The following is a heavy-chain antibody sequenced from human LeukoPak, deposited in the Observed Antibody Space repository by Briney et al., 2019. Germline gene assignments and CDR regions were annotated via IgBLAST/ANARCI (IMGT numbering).Heavy chain of an antibody. CDR2: LIPILGIA. CDR3: AREYYDRGPIDY. Sequence: GRLIPILGIANYAQKFQGRVTITADKSTSTAYMELSSLRSEDTAVYYCAREYYDRGPIDYWGQGTLVTVSS. D-gene: IGHD3-22*01. V-gene: IGHV1-69*04. J-gene: IGHJ4*02.